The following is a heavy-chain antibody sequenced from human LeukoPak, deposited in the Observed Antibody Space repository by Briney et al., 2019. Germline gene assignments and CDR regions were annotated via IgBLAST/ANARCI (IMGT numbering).Heavy chain of an antibody. J-gene: IGHJ4*02. V-gene: IGHV4-34*01. CDR2: INQRGST. CDR3: ATKYSVAVAANPPYFDY. CDR1: GGSFSGHY. Sequence: SETLSLTCGVYGGSFSGHYWSWIRQPPGRGLEWIGEINQRGSTNYNPSLKSRVTISVDTSKKQFSLKLSSVTAADTGVYFCATKYSVAVAANPPYFDYWGQGTLATVSS. D-gene: IGHD6-19*01.